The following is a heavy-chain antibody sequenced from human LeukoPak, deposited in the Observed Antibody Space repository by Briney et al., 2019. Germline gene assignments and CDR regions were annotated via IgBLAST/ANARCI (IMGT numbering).Heavy chain of an antibody. J-gene: IGHJ4*02. V-gene: IGHV4-34*01. CDR3: ARRHNVGFDY. CDR1: GGSFSGYY. CDR2: INHSGST. D-gene: IGHD1-14*01. Sequence: PSETPSLTCAVYGGSFSGYYWSWIRQPPGKGLEWIGEINHSGSTNYNPSLKSRVTISVDTSKNQFSLKLSSVTAADTAVYYCARRHNVGFDYWGQGTLVTVSS.